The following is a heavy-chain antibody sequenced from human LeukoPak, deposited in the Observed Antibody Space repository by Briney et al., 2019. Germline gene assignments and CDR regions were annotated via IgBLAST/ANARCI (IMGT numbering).Heavy chain of an antibody. CDR1: GGSTSSTGYY. D-gene: IGHD6-13*01. J-gene: IGHJ4*02. V-gene: IGHV4-39*01. CDR2: MYYSGST. CDR3: ARLSLYSNWYYFDY. Sequence: SETLSLTCTVSGGSTSSTGYYWGWIRQPPGKGLEWIGSMYYSGSTYYNPSLKSRVTISVDTSKNQFSLKLNSVTAADTAVYYCARLSLYSNWYYFDYWGQGTLVTVSS.